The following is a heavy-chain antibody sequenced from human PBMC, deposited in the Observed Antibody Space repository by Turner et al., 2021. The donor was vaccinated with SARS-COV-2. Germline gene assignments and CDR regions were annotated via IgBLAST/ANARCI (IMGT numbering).Heavy chain of an antibody. CDR1: GGSFITYY. CDR3: ARGQSRGFYGSGSRRFDY. V-gene: IGHV4-34*01. D-gene: IGHD3-10*01. CDR2: IKRSGST. Sequence: QVQLQQWGAGRVKPSETMSLTCGVSGGSFITYYWSWIRQSPGKGLAWMVEIKRSGSTNYSPALKSRVTISGDKPKRQISLKLTSVTAAETAIYFCARGQSRGFYGSGSRRFDYWGQGTQVTVSS. J-gene: IGHJ4*02.